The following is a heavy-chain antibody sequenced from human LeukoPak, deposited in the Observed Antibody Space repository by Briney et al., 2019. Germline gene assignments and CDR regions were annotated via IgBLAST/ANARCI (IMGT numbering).Heavy chain of an antibody. CDR2: ISAYNGNT. V-gene: IGHV1-18*01. CDR1: GDTVISYG. J-gene: IGHJ3*02. D-gene: IGHD6-19*01. CDR3: ARRYSSGPYDAFDI. Sequence: ASAKVSCKASGDTVISYGISEVRQATGQWLEWMGWISAYNGNTNYAQKLQGRVTTTTATSTSTAYMELRSLRSDDTAVYYCARRYSSGPYDAFDIWGQGTMVTVSS.